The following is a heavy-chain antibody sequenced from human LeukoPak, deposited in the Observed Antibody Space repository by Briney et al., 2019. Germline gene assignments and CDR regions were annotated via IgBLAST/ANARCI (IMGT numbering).Heavy chain of an antibody. CDR2: IKYGGST. Sequence: SSETLSLTCTVSGYSISSDYYWSWIRQTPGEGLQWIGGIKYGGSTDYNPSLKSRVTMSVDTSKNQFSLKLTSVTAADTAVYYCARGILAKGYFDLWGRDTLVTVSS. V-gene: IGHV4-38-2*02. D-gene: IGHD3-3*01. J-gene: IGHJ2*01. CDR1: GYSISSDYY. CDR3: ARGILAKGYFDL.